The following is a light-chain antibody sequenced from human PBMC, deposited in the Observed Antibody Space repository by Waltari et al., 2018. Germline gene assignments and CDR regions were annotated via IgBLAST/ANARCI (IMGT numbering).Light chain of an antibody. V-gene: IGLV7-43*01. CDR3: LLFFGGAQPFYV. CDR2: RTD. Sequence: QTVVTQEPSLTVSPGGTVTLTCASDTGAVTSGHYPNWSQQKPGQPPKSLIYRTDNKHSWTPARFSGSLLGGKAALTLSGVQPEDEADYYCLLFFGGAQPFYVFGTGTKVTVL. CDR1: TGAVTSGHY. J-gene: IGLJ1*01.